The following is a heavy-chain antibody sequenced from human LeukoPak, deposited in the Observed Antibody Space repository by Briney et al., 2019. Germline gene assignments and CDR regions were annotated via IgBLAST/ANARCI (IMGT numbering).Heavy chain of an antibody. Sequence: SETLSLTCAVYGGSFSGYYWSWIRQPPGKGLKWIGEINHSGSTNYNPSLKSRVTISVDTSKNQFSLKLSSVTAADTAVYYCARGRVTIFGVAIDYFDYWGQGTLVTVSS. V-gene: IGHV4-34*01. CDR3: ARGRVTIFGVAIDYFDY. J-gene: IGHJ4*02. CDR1: GGSFSGYY. D-gene: IGHD3-3*01. CDR2: INHSGST.